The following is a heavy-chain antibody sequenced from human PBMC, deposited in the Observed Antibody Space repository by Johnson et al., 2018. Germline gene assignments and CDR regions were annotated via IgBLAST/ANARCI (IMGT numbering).Heavy chain of an antibody. D-gene: IGHD1-14*01. CDR3: AKDRTQYLDV. CDR1: GFTFSSYW. Sequence: VQLQESGGGLVQPGGSLRLSCAASGFTFSSYWMHWVRQAPGKGLVWVSRINSDGSSTSYADSGKGRITISRDNAKNTRYLQMNSLGAEDTAVYYGAKDRTQYLDVWGKGTTVTVS. V-gene: IGHV3-74*01. CDR2: INSDGSST. J-gene: IGHJ6*03.